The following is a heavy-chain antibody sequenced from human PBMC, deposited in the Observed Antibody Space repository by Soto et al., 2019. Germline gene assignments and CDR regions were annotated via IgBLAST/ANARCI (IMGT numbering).Heavy chain of an antibody. D-gene: IGHD2-2*01. Sequence: QVQLQQWGAGLLKPSETLSLTCAVYGGSFSGYYWSWIRQPPGKGLEWIGEINHSGSTNYNPSLKRRVTISVDTSKNQFSLKLSSVTAADTAVYYCARVVGYCSSTSCYPGLYYFDYWGQGTLVTVSS. CDR3: ARVVGYCSSTSCYPGLYYFDY. CDR1: GGSFSGYY. CDR2: INHSGST. V-gene: IGHV4-34*01. J-gene: IGHJ4*02.